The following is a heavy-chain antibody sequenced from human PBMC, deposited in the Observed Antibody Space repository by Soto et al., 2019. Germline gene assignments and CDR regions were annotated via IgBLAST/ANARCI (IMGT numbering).Heavy chain of an antibody. J-gene: IGHJ4*02. D-gene: IGHD4-17*01. Sequence: PGGSLRLSCAASGFTFSSYAMSWVRQAPGKGLEWVSAISGSGGSTYYADSVKGRFTISRDNSKNTLYLQMNSLRAEDTAVYYCAKFRSEPDYGDYGSTNWGQGTLVTVSS. V-gene: IGHV3-23*01. CDR3: AKFRSEPDYGDYGSTN. CDR1: GFTFSSYA. CDR2: ISGSGGST.